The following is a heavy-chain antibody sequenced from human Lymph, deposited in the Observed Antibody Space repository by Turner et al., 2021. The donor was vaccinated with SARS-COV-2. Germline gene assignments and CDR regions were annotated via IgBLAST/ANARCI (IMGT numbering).Heavy chain of an antibody. D-gene: IGHD2-21*02. V-gene: IGHV4-59*01. Sequence: QVQLQESGPRRLKPLETLSRTCTVSGGSMNSNYGGWIRPPPGKRLEWSGYIAYRGSTNYNPSLKSRVTISVDTSKNQFSLKLTSVTAEDTAIYYCARETVNNWVDPWGQGILVTVSS. CDR2: IAYRGST. CDR1: GGSMNSNY. CDR3: ARETVNNWVDP. J-gene: IGHJ5*02.